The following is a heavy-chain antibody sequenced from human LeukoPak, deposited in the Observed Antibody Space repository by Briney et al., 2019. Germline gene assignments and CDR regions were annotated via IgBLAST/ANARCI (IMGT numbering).Heavy chain of an antibody. CDR2: INWNGGST. V-gene: IGHV3-20*01. CDR3: ARDRYGTNFDY. J-gene: IGHJ4*02. D-gene: IGHD5-18*01. Sequence: GGSLRLSCAASGFTFSSYAMSWVRQAPGKGLEWVSGINWNGGSTGYADSVKGRFTISRDNAKNSLYLQMNSLRAEDAALYHCARDRYGTNFDYWGQGTLVTVSS. CDR1: GFTFSSYA.